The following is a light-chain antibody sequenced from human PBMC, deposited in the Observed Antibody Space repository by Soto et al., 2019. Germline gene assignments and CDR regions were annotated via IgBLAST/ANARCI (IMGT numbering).Light chain of an antibody. V-gene: IGKV1-5*01. CDR3: QQSYSTPWT. CDR1: QSISSW. CDR2: DAS. Sequence: DIQMTQSPSTLSASVGDRVTITCRASQSISSWLAWYQQKPGKAPKLLIYDASSLESGVPSRFSGSGSGTEFTLTIISLQPDDFATYYYQQSYSTPWTFGQGTKVDIK. J-gene: IGKJ1*01.